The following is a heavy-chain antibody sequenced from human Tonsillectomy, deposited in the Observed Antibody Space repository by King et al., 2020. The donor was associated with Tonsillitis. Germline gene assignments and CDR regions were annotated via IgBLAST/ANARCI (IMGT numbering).Heavy chain of an antibody. D-gene: IGHD3-16*01. CDR2: INHSGST. J-gene: IGHJ5*02. CDR1: GGSFSGYY. CDR3: ARGGGGPKSYRHWFDP. V-gene: IGHV4-34*01. Sequence: QVQLQQWGAGLLKPSETLSLTCDVYGGSFSGYYWSWIRQPPGKGLEWIGEINHSGSTNYNPSLKSRVTISVDTSKNQFSLKLSSVTAADTAVYYCARGGGGPKSYRHWFDPWGQGTLVTVSS.